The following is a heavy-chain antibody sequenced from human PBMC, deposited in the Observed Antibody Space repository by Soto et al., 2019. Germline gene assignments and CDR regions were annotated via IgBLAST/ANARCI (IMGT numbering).Heavy chain of an antibody. CDR3: AKDKGGAAGTHLGAFDI. V-gene: IGHV3-9*01. D-gene: IGHD6-13*01. CDR1: GFTFDDYA. CDR2: ISWNSGSI. Sequence: SLRLSCAASGFTFDDYAMHRVRQAPGKGLEWVSGISWNSGSIGYADSVKGRFTISRDNAKNSLYLQMNSLRAEDTALYYCAKDKGGAAGTHLGAFDIWGQGTMVTVSS. J-gene: IGHJ3*02.